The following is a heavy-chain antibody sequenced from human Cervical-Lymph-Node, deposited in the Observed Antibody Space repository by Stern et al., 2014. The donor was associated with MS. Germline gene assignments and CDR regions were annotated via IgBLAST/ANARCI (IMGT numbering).Heavy chain of an antibody. CDR3: ARPSNSGLFLQH. V-gene: IGHV5-51*01. Sequence: EVQLVESGAEVKKPGESLKISCKGSGYIFSTYWIAWVRQVPGRGLEWMGLIYPGDSDTRYSPSFQGHGTISADTSISTDHLQWSGLKASDTAIYYCARPSNSGLFLQHWGQGTLVTVSS. CDR2: IYPGDSDT. D-gene: IGHD6-19*01. CDR1: GYIFSTYW. J-gene: IGHJ1*01.